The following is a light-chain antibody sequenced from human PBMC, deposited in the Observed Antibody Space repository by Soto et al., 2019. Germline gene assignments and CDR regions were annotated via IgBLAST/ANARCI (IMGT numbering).Light chain of an antibody. CDR2: SAT. J-gene: IGLJ1*01. Sequence: QAVVTQEPSLTVSPGGTVTLTCASSTGAVTSGYYPNWFQQKPGQAPRALIYSATYKHSWTPARFSGSLLGGKAALTLSGVQPEDEAEYYCLLYYGGVQGVFGTGTKPTVL. CDR3: LLYYGGVQGV. CDR1: TGAVTSGYY. V-gene: IGLV7-43*01.